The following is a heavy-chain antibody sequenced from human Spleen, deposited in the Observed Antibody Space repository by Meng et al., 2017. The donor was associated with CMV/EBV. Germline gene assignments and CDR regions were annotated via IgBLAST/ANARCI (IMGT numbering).Heavy chain of an antibody. CDR3: ARAPVAHTNFDY. CDR2: IGAYNGNT. Sequence: CKASNYPFFIYGISWVRQAPGQGLELMGWIGAYNGNTDYAPNFQGRVTMTSDTSTNTAYMDLRSLRSDDTAVYYCARAPVAHTNFDYWGQGTLVTVSS. J-gene: IGHJ4*02. D-gene: IGHD6-19*01. V-gene: IGHV1-18*01. CDR1: NYPFFIYG.